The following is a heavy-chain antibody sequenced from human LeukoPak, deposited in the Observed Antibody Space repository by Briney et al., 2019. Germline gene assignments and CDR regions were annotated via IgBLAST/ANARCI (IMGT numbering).Heavy chain of an antibody. CDR1: GGSFSGYY. D-gene: IGHD2-2*01. Sequence: SETLSLTCAVYGGSFSGYYWSWIRQPPGKGLEWIGEINHSGSTNYNPSLKSRVTISVDTSKNQFSLKLSSVTAADTAVYYCASLGLGHCSSTSCRAIDYWGQGTLVTVSS. V-gene: IGHV4-34*01. CDR3: ASLGLGHCSSTSCRAIDY. CDR2: INHSGST. J-gene: IGHJ4*02.